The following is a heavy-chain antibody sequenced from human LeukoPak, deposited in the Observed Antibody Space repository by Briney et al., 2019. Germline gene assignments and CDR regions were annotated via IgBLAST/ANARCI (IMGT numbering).Heavy chain of an antibody. CDR1: GYSISSGYY. D-gene: IGHD5-18*01. CDR3: ARHSGGYSYGYGYYFDY. V-gene: IGHV4-38-2*01. Sequence: SETLSLTCAVSGYSISSGYYWGWIRQPPGKGLEGIGSIYHSGSTYYNPSLKGRVTISVDTSKNHFSLKLSSVTAADTAVYYCARHSGGYSYGYGYYFDYWGQGTLVTVSS. CDR2: IYHSGST. J-gene: IGHJ4*02.